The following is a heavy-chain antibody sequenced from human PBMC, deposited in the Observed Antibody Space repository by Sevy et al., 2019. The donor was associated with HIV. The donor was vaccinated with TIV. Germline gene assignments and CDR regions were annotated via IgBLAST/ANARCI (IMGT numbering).Heavy chain of an antibody. CDR1: GGSFSGYY. D-gene: IGHD2-2*01. V-gene: IGHV4-34*01. CDR2: INHSGST. CDR3: ARHCSGTSCSHAFDI. J-gene: IGHJ3*02. Sequence: SETLSLTCAVYGGSFSGYYWSWIRQPPGKGLERIGEINHSGSTKYNPSLKSRVTISVDTSKNQFSLKLSSVTAADTALYYCARHCSGTSCSHAFDIWGQGTMVTVSS.